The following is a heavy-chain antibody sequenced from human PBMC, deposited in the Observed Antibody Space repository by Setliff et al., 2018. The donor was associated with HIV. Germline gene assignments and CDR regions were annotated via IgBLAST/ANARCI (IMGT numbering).Heavy chain of an antibody. V-gene: IGHV1-18*01. D-gene: IGHD3-10*01. CDR2: ISPYNGHT. CDR1: GYTFLTYG. J-gene: IGHJ4*02. CDR3: ARDYYGSGSYFILDY. Sequence: ASVKVSCKASGYTFLTYGISWVRQAPGHGLEWMGWISPYNGHTHYAQKLQGRVTMTTDTSTSTAYMELRSLRSDDTAVYYCARDYYGSGSYFILDYWGPGTLVTVSS.